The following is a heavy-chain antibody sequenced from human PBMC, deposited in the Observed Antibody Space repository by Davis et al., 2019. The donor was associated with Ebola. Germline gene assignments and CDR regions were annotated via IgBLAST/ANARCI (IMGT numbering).Heavy chain of an antibody. CDR2: ISYDGSNK. CDR1: GFTFSSYA. CDR3: ARDPSPYDILTNWFDP. J-gene: IGHJ5*02. Sequence: GESLKISCAASGFTFSSYAMHWVRQAPGKGLEWVAVISYDGSNKYYADSVKGRFTISRDNSKNTLYLQMNSLRAEDTAVYYCARDPSPYDILTNWFDPWGQGTLVTVSS. D-gene: IGHD3-9*01. V-gene: IGHV3-30-3*01.